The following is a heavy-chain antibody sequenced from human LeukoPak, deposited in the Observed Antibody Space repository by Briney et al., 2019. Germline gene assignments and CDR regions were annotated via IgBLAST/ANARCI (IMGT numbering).Heavy chain of an antibody. J-gene: IGHJ4*02. Sequence: SETLSLTCAVHGGSFSGYYWSWIRQPPGKGLEWIGEINHSGSTNYNPSLKSRVTISVDTSKNQFSLKLSSVTAADTAVYYCARDITWKGIDYWGQGTLVAVSS. CDR1: GGSFSGYY. CDR3: ARDITWKGIDY. CDR2: INHSGST. V-gene: IGHV4-34*01. D-gene: IGHD1-1*01.